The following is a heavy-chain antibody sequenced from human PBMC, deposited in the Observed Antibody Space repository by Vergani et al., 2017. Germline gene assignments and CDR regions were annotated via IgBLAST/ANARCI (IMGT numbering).Heavy chain of an antibody. CDR1: GGSISSYY. CDR3: ARDGDYVLRNWFDP. J-gene: IGHJ5*02. D-gene: IGHD4-17*01. V-gene: IGHV4-59*12. CDR2: IHYSGST. Sequence: QVQLQESGPGLVKPSETLSLTCTVSGGSISSYYWSWIRQSPGKGLEWIGYIHYSGSTNYNPSLKSRVTISVDTSKNQFSLKLSSVTAADTAVYYCARDGDYVLRNWFDPWGQGTLVTVSS.